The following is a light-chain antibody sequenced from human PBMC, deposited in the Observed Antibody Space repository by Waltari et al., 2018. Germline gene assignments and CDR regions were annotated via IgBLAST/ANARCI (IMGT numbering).Light chain of an antibody. Sequence: DILLTQSPLSLSVTPGQPASISCKSSQILLHSDGRTYLYWYLQKPGQPPQLLIHEVSNRFSGAPDRFSGSGSGTDFTLKISRVETEDVGLYYCMQSIQLPRTFGQGTKVEIK. CDR1: QILLHSDGRTY. CDR2: EVS. CDR3: MQSIQLPRT. V-gene: IGKV2D-29*01. J-gene: IGKJ1*01.